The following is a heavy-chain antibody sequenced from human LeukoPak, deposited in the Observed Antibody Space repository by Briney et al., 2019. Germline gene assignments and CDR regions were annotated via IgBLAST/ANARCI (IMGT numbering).Heavy chain of an antibody. J-gene: IGHJ4*02. CDR1: GGSISGYY. CDR3: ARDPPAVGGFDY. CDR2: IYYSGST. V-gene: IGHV4-59*01. D-gene: IGHD6-19*01. Sequence: SETLSLTCTVSGGSISGYYWSWIRQPPGKGLEWIGYIYYSGSTNYNPSLKSRVTISVDTSKNQFSLKLSSVTAADTAVYYCARDPPAVGGFDYWGQGTLVTVSS.